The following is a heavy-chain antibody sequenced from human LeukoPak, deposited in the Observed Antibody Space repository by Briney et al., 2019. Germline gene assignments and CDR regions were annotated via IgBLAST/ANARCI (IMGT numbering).Heavy chain of an antibody. D-gene: IGHD4-17*01. Sequence: ASVTVSCKASGYTFTSYYIHWVRKAPGHGLEWMGYIHPNSGGTSYAQKFQGRVTMTRDISISTAYMELSSLGSDDAAFYYCARQGYGDFTLGADYWGQGTLVTVSS. CDR2: IHPNSGGT. V-gene: IGHV1-2*02. CDR3: ARQGYGDFTLGADY. J-gene: IGHJ4*02. CDR1: GYTFTSYY.